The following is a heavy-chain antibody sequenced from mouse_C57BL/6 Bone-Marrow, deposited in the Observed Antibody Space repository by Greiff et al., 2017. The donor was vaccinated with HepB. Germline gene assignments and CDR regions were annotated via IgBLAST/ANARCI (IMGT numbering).Heavy chain of an antibody. Sequence: VQLQQSGAELVKPGASVKLSCTASGFNITDYYMHWVKQRPEQGLEWIGRIDPADGDTNYTPKFQGKATMTADTSSNTAYLQLSSLTSEDTAVYYCTAQATYGMDYWGQGTSVTVSS. J-gene: IGHJ4*01. CDR3: TAQATYGMDY. D-gene: IGHD3-2*02. CDR2: IDPADGDT. V-gene: IGHV14-1*01. CDR1: GFNITDYY.